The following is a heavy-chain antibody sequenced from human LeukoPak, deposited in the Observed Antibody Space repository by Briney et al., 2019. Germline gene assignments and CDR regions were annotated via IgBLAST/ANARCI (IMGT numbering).Heavy chain of an antibody. CDR2: ISSSSSYI. J-gene: IGHJ4*02. V-gene: IGHV3-21*01. Sequence: GGSLRLSCAASGFTFSSYSMNWVRQAPGKGLELVSSISSSSSYIYYADSVKGRFTISRDNAKNSLYLQMNSLRAEDTAVYYCARDPSILYYFDYWGQGTLVTVSS. D-gene: IGHD6-6*01. CDR1: GFTFSSYS. CDR3: ARDPSILYYFDY.